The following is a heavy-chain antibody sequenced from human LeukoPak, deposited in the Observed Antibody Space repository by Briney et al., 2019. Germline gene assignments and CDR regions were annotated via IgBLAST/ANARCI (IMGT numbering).Heavy chain of an antibody. D-gene: IGHD3-3*01. Sequence: HPGGSLRLSCAASGFTFSSYAMSWVRQAPGKGLEWVSAISGSGGSTYYADSVKGRFTISRDNSKNTLYLQMNSLRAEDTAVYYCARGNSPNSWTISFDIWGQGTMVTVSS. J-gene: IGHJ3*02. CDR1: GFTFSSYA. V-gene: IGHV3-23*01. CDR2: ISGSGGST. CDR3: ARGNSPNSWTISFDI.